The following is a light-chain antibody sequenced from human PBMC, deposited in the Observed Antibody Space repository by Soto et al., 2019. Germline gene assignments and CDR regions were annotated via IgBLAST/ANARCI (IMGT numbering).Light chain of an antibody. Sequence: QSVLTQPPSVSAAPGQKVTISCXGXSXXIGNNYVSWYQQLPGTAPKLLIYDNNKRPSGIPDRFSGSKSGTSATLGITGLQTGDEADYYCGTWDSSLSVVVFGGGTKLTVL. CDR1: SXXIGNNY. J-gene: IGLJ2*01. CDR3: GTWDSSLSVVV. V-gene: IGLV1-51*01. CDR2: DNN.